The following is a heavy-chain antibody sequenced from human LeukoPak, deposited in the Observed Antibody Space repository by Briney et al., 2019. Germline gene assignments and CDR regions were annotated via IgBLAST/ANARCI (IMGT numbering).Heavy chain of an antibody. CDR3: ATHVSIVAPATLNYGDNWFDP. D-gene: IGHD2-2*01. V-gene: IGHV4-39*01. Sequence: SETLSLTCTVSGGSISSSISYWGWIRQPPGKGLEWIGSIYYRGTTYYNPSLKSRVTISVDTSKNQFSLNLNSVIAADTAIYYCATHVSIVAPATLNYGDNWFDPWGQGTLVTVSS. CDR1: GGSISSSISY. CDR2: IYYRGTT. J-gene: IGHJ5*02.